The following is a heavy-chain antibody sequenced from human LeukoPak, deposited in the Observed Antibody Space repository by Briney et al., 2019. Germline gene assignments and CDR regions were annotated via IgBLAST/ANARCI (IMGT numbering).Heavy chain of an antibody. CDR1: GFTFSSYA. J-gene: IGHJ6*02. CDR2: ISGSGGST. D-gene: IGHD3-22*01. CDR3: AKFPRHSSGFYYYYYYGMDV. Sequence: GGSLRLSCAASGFTFSSYAMSWVRQAPGKGLEWASAISGSGGSTYYADSVKGRFTISRDNSKNTLYLQMNSLRAEDTAVYYCAKFPRHSSGFYYYYYYGMDVWGQGTTVTVSS. V-gene: IGHV3-23*01.